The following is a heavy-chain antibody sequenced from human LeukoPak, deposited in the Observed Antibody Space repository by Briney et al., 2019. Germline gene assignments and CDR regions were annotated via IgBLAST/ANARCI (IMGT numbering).Heavy chain of an antibody. CDR1: GFTFSSYA. V-gene: IGHV3-23*01. CDR3: AKDPGGWLALFQH. Sequence: GGSLRLSCAASGFTFSSYAMSWVRQAPGKGLEWVSAISGSGGSTYYADSAKGRFTISRDNSKNTLYLQMNSLRAEDTAVYYCAKDPGGWLALFQHWGQGTLVTVSS. J-gene: IGHJ1*01. D-gene: IGHD6-19*01. CDR2: ISGSGGST.